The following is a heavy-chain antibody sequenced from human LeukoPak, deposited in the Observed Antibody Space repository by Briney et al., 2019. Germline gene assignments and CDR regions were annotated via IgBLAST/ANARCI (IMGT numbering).Heavy chain of an antibody. J-gene: IGHJ3*02. Sequence: SETLSLTCAVSGGSISSSNWWSWVRQPPGKGLEWIGEIYHSGSTNYNPSLKSRVTISVDTSKNQFSLKLSSVTAADTAVYYCARDRDYVWGSYRYAFDIWGQGTMVTVSS. CDR3: ARDRDYVWGSYRYAFDI. V-gene: IGHV4-4*02. CDR2: IYHSGST. D-gene: IGHD3-16*02. CDR1: GGSISSSNW.